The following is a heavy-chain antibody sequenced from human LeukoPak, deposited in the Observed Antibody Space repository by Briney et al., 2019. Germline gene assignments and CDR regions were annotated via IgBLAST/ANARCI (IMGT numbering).Heavy chain of an antibody. J-gene: IGHJ4*02. CDR2: VISDGTT. Sequence: GGSLRLSCAASVFTFSIYDMSWVRQAPGKGLEWVSIVISDGTTYYADSVKGRFTISRDNSKNTVYLQMNSLRAEDTAVYYCARSRGHDYWGQGTLVTVSS. D-gene: IGHD3/OR15-3a*01. V-gene: IGHV3-23*01. CDR1: VFTFSIYD. CDR3: ARSRGHDY.